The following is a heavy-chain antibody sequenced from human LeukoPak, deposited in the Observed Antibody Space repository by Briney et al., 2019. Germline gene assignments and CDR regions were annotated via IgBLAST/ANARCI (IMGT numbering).Heavy chain of an antibody. J-gene: IGHJ4*02. CDR1: GFTFSSYW. CDR2: INPDGSEK. V-gene: IGHV3-7*02. D-gene: IGHD3-16*02. Sequence: GGSLRLSCTASGFTFSSYWMTWVRQAPGQGLEWVANINPDGSEKDYVDSVKGRFSISRDNGRNSLDLQMSNLRVEDTAVYYCARGGSYPFDYWGQGTLVTVSS. CDR3: ARGGSYPFDY.